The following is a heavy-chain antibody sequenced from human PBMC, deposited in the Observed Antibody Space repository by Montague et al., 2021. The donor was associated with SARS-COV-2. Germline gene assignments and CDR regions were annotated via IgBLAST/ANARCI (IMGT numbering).Heavy chain of an antibody. CDR1: GGSISSSSYY. CDR2: IYYSGST. CDR3: ARQEPIVVVVAAARGWFDP. Sequence: SETLSLTCTVSGGSISSSSYYWGWIRQPPGKGLEWIGSIYYSGSTYYNPSLKSRVTISVDTSKNQFSLKLSSVTAADTAVYYCARQEPIVVVVAAARGWFDPWGRGTPVTVSS. V-gene: IGHV4-39*01. D-gene: IGHD2-15*01. J-gene: IGHJ5*02.